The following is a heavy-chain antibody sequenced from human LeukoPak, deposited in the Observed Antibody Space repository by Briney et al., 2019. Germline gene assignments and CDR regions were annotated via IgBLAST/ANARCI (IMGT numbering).Heavy chain of an antibody. D-gene: IGHD4-17*01. J-gene: IGHJ6*03. V-gene: IGHV3-30*04. CDR3: ARDLYTVTSIIDMDV. CDR2: ISYDGSNK. CDR1: GFTFSIYT. Sequence: GGSLRLSCAASGFTFSIYTIHWVRQAPGKGLEWVALISYDGSNKYYGDSVKGRFTISRDNAKNSLYLQMNSLRAEDTAVYYCARDLYTVTSIIDMDVWGKGTTVTVSS.